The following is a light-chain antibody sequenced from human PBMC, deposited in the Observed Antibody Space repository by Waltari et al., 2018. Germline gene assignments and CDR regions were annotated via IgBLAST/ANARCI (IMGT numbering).Light chain of an antibody. CDR1: QSLLHSNGYNY. CDR3: MQALQTPYT. CDR2: LGS. J-gene: IGKJ2*01. Sequence: DIVMTQSPLSLPVTPGEPASISCRSSQSLLHSNGYNYLDCYLQKPGQSPQLLIYLGSNLDSGVPDRFSGSGSGTDFTLKISRVEAEDVGVYYCMQALQTPYTFGQGTKLEIK. V-gene: IGKV2-28*01.